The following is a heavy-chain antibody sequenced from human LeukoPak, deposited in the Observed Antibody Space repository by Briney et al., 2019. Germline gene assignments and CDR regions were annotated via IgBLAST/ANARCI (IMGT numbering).Heavy chain of an antibody. CDR1: GFTVSSNY. Sequence: PGGSLRLSCAASGFTVSSNYMSWVRQAPGKGLEWVSSISSSSSYIYYADSVKGRFTISRDNAKNSLYLQMNSLRAEDTAVYYCARDPDYYDSSGSSAAATWGQGTLVTVSS. D-gene: IGHD3-22*01. J-gene: IGHJ5*02. CDR2: ISSSSSYI. CDR3: ARDPDYYDSSGSSAAAT. V-gene: IGHV3-21*01.